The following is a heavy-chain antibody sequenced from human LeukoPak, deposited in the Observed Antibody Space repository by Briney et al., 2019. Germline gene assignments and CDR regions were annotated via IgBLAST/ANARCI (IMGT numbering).Heavy chain of an antibody. V-gene: IGHV4-4*07. CDR2: IYTSGST. D-gene: IGHD6-19*01. CDR3: ARMYSSGWYVSFD. J-gene: IGHJ4*02. CDR1: GGSISSYY. Sequence: SETLSLTCTVSGGSISSYYWSWIRQPAGKGLEWIGRIYTSGSTNYNPSLKSRVTMSVDTPKNQFSLKLSSVTAADTAVYYCARMYSSGWYVSFDWGQGTLVTVSS.